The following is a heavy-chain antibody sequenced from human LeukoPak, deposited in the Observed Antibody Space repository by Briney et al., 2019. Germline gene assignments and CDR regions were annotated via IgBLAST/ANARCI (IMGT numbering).Heavy chain of an antibody. CDR2: IKQDGSEK. V-gene: IGHV3-7*01. Sequence: GGSLRLSCAASGFTFSTYWMSWVRRTSGKGLEWVANIKQDGSEKYYVDSVKGRFTISRDNAKNSLYLQMNSLTAEDTAVYYCARGWGWFGPWGQGTLVTVSS. CDR3: ARGWGWFGP. J-gene: IGHJ5*02. D-gene: IGHD3-16*01. CDR1: GFTFSTYW.